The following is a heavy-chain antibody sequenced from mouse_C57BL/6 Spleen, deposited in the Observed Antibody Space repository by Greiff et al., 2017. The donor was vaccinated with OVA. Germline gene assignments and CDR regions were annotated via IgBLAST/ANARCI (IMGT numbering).Heavy chain of an antibody. J-gene: IGHJ1*03. CDR3: ARGGPRYFDV. CDR1: GFTFSDYG. V-gene: IGHV5-17*01. Sequence: EVKLMESGGGLVKPGGSLKLSCAASGFTFSDYGMHWVRQAPEKGLEWVAYISSGSSTIYYADTVKGRFTISRDNAKNTLFLQMTSLRSEDTAMYYCARGGPRYFDVWGTGTTVTVSS. CDR2: ISSGSSTI.